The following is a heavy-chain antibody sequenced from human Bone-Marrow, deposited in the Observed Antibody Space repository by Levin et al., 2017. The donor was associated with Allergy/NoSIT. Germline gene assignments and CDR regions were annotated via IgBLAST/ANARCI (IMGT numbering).Heavy chain of an antibody. CDR2: ISHDGSRK. D-gene: IGHD2-21*02. CDR1: GFSFFGSA. Sequence: LSLTCAASGFSFFGSAVHWVRQAPGKGLEWVSLISHDGSRKYYADSVKGRFTISRDKSEKILVLQMNSLRPEDTAVYYCASGCGGDCYSWGQGTLVTVSS. V-gene: IGHV3-30*04. J-gene: IGHJ4*02. CDR3: ASGCGGDCYS.